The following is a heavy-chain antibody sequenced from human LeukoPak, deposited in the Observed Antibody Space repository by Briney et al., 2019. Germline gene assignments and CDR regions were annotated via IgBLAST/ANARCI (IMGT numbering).Heavy chain of an antibody. D-gene: IGHD3-22*01. Sequence: SETLSLTCAVYGGSFSGYYWSWIRQPPGKGLEWIGEINHSGSTNYNPSLKSRVTISVDTSKNQFSLKLSSLTAADTAVYYCARYFPHYYDSSGYPGGFDPWGQGTLVTVSS. J-gene: IGHJ5*02. CDR1: GGSFSGYY. CDR2: INHSGST. V-gene: IGHV4-34*01. CDR3: ARYFPHYYDSSGYPGGFDP.